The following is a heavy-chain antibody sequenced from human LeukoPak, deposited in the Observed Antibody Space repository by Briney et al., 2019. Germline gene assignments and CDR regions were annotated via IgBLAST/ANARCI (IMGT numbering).Heavy chain of an antibody. J-gene: IGHJ3*01. V-gene: IGHV3-23*01. CDR2: ISGSGGST. CDR3: AKDFGRVVVAASA. D-gene: IGHD2-15*01. CDR1: GLSFSSYA. Sequence: GGSLRLSCAASGLSFSSYAMSWVRQPAGKGLEWVSSISGSGGSTYYADSVKGRYTISRDNSKNPVYLQMNSLRAEDTALYYCAKDFGRVVVAASAWGQGTMVTVSS.